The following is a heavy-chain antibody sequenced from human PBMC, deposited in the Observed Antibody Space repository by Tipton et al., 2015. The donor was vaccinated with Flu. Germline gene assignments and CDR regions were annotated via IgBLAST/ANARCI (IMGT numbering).Heavy chain of an antibody. Sequence: QLVQSGAEVKKPGASVKVSCKASGYTFTSYGISWVRQAPGQGLEWMGWIIPIFGTANYAQKFQGRVTITADKSTSTAYTELSSLRSEDTAVYYCASGDVLRFLEWSSYYYYYMDVWGKGTTVTVSS. CDR3: ASGDVLRFLEWSSYYYYYMDV. D-gene: IGHD3-3*01. J-gene: IGHJ6*03. V-gene: IGHV1-69*06. CDR1: GYTFTSYG. CDR2: IIPIFGTA.